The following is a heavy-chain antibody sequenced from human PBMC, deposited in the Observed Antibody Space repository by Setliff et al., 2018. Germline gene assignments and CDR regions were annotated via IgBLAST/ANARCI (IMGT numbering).Heavy chain of an antibody. CDR3: ARDRTYYGSGTYTRYFDY. Sequence: PSETLSLTCTVSGASVRSHYWSWIRQSPEKGLEWIGFFFYSGDTKSNPSLKRRVTMSVDTSKNQFSLKLNSVTAADTAVYYCARDRTYYGSGTYTRYFDYWGQGTLVTVSS. CDR1: GASVRSHY. V-gene: IGHV4-59*02. D-gene: IGHD3-10*01. J-gene: IGHJ4*02. CDR2: FFYSGDT.